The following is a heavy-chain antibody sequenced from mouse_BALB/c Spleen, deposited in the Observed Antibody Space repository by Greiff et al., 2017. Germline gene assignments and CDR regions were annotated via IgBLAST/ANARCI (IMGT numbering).Heavy chain of an antibody. V-gene: IGHV1-39*01. CDR3: ARYGYNAMDY. D-gene: IGHD1-1*02. Sequence: VQLQQTGPELVKPGPSVKISCTASGYSFTDYIMLWVKQSHGKSLEWIGNINPYYGSTSYNLKFKGKATLTVAKSSSTAYMQLNSLTSEDSAVYYCARYGYNAMDYRGQGNSVSDS. CDR1: GYSFTDYI. J-gene: IGHJ4*01. CDR2: INPYYGST.